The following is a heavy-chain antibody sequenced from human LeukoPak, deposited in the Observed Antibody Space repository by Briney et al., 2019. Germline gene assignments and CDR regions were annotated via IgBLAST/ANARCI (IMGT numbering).Heavy chain of an antibody. J-gene: IGHJ4*02. V-gene: IGHV3-11*04. CDR1: GFTFSDYY. Sequence: PGGSLRLSCAASGFTFSDYYMSWIRQAPGKGLEWVSYISSSGSTIYYADSVKGRFTISRDNAKNSLYLQMNSLRAEDTAVYYCAKEGYCSSTSCHFDYWGQGTLVTVSS. CDR3: AKEGYCSSTSCHFDY. D-gene: IGHD2-2*01. CDR2: ISSSGSTI.